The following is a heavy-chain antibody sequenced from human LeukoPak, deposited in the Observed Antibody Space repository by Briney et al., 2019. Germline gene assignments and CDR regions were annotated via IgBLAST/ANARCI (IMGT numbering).Heavy chain of an antibody. V-gene: IGHV4-34*01. CDR3: ARRGYYDSSGYYRLEYFDY. CDR2: INHSGST. CDR1: GGSFSGYY. Sequence: PSETLSLTCAVYGGSFSGYYWSWIRQPPGKGLEWIGEINHSGSTNYNPSLKSRVTISVDTPKNQFSLKLSSVTAADTAVYYCARRGYYDSSGYYRLEYFDYWGQGTLVTVSS. J-gene: IGHJ4*02. D-gene: IGHD3-22*01.